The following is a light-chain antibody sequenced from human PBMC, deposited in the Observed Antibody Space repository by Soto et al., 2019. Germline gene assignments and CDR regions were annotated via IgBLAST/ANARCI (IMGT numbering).Light chain of an antibody. Sequence: IPLSQSPSLVSASKGDRVTITCRASHDISTFLAWYQQKPGKAPKLLIYEASTLQSGVPSRFSGSGSGTEFTLTISGLLPEDFAAYHCQHLYTLPFPSGQGARPEI. CDR1: HDISTF. CDR3: QHLYTLPFP. J-gene: IGKJ5*01. CDR2: EAS. V-gene: IGKV1-9*01.